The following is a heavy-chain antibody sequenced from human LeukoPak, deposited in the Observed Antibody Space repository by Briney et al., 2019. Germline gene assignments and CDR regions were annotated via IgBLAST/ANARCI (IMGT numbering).Heavy chain of an antibody. D-gene: IGHD3-16*02. CDR2: INGDGSGT. CDR3: ARDRGYMVDY. V-gene: IGHV3-74*01. Sequence: AGSLRLSCAASEFTFRSYWMHWVRQAPGKGLEWVSRINGDGSGTNYADSVKGRFTISRDNARNTLYLQMSSLTVEDTAVYYCARDRGYMVDYWGQGTLVTVSS. CDR1: EFTFRSYW. J-gene: IGHJ4*02.